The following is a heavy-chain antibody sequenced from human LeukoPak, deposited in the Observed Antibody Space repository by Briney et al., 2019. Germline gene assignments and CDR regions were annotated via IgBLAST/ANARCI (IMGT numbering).Heavy chain of an antibody. CDR2: ISGSGGST. Sequence: GGSLRLSCATSGFKFSSYAMSWVRQAPGKGLEWVSAISGSGGSTYYADSVKGRFTVSRDNSKNTLYLQMNSLRAEDTAVYYCAKGVITMVRGVCDYWGQGTLVTVSS. J-gene: IGHJ4*02. V-gene: IGHV3-23*01. D-gene: IGHD3-10*01. CDR3: AKGVITMVRGVCDY. CDR1: GFKFSSYA.